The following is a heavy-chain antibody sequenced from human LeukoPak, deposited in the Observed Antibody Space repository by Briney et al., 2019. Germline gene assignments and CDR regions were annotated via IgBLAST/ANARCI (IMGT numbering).Heavy chain of an antibody. D-gene: IGHD4-11*01. V-gene: IGHV4-4*07. J-gene: IGHJ6*03. CDR2: IYTSGST. CDR1: GGSISSYY. CDR3: ARDEWSYYSNYYYYMDV. Sequence: SETLSLTCTVSGGSISSYYWSWIRQPAGKGLEWIGRIYTSGSTNYNPSLKSRVTMSVDTSKNQFSLKLSSVTAADTAVYYCARDEWSYYSNYYYYMDVWGKGTTVTVSS.